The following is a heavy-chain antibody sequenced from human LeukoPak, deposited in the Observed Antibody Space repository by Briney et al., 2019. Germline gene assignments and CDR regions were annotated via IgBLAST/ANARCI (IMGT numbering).Heavy chain of an antibody. J-gene: IGHJ4*02. D-gene: IGHD6-13*01. CDR2: IWYDGSNK. V-gene: IGHV3-33*01. CDR3: ARAKGDSSSFDY. CDR1: GFTFSSYG. Sequence: PGRSLRFSCAASGFTFSSYGMHWVRQAPGKGLEWVAVIWYDGSNKYYADSVKGRFTISRDNSKNTLYLQMNSLGAEDTAVYYCARAKGDSSSFDYWGQGTLVTVSS.